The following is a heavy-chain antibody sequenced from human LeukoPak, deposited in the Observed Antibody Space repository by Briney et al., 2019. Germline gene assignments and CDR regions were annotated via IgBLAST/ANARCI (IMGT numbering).Heavy chain of an antibody. CDR3: ARPSSSWSALLSY. D-gene: IGHD6-13*01. Sequence: PGGSLRLSCAASGFTFSSYAMHWVRQAPGKGLEYVSAISSNGGSTYYANSVKGRFTISRDNSKNTLYLQMGSLRAEDMAVYYCARPSSSWSALLSYWGQGTLVTVSS. CDR2: ISSNGGST. J-gene: IGHJ4*02. CDR1: GFTFSSYA. V-gene: IGHV3-64*01.